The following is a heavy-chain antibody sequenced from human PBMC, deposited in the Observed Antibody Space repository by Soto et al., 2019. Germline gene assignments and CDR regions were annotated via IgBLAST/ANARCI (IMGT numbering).Heavy chain of an antibody. Sequence: EVQLLESGGGLVQPGGSLRLSCSASGFTFSSYARSWVRQAPGKELEWVAAISGSGGSTYYADSVKGRFTISRDNSKNTLYLQMNSLRAEDTAVYYCAKGDLAADGGLFDYWGQGTLVTVSS. V-gene: IGHV3-23*01. CDR1: GFTFSSYA. D-gene: IGHD3-16*01. CDR2: ISGSGGST. J-gene: IGHJ4*02. CDR3: AKGDLAADGGLFDY.